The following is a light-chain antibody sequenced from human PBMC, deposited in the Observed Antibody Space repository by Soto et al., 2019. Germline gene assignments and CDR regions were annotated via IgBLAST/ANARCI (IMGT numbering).Light chain of an antibody. V-gene: IGLV2-8*01. Sequence: SVLTQHPPASGSLGPSVAISCTGTSSDVGGYNYVSWYQQHPGKAPKLMIYEVNKRPSGVPDRFSGSKSGNTASLTVSGLPAEDEADYYCSSYAGSSNVFRTGTKVTVL. CDR2: EVN. J-gene: IGLJ1*01. CDR1: SSDVGGYNY. CDR3: SSYAGSSNV.